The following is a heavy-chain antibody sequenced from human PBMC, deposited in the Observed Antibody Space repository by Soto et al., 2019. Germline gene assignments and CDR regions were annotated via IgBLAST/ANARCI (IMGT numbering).Heavy chain of an antibody. CDR2: IKKDGSKY. CDR3: VRAGVDY. J-gene: IGHJ4*02. Sequence: GGSLRLSCATSGFTFNNYWIPWVRQAPGKGLEWVATIKKDGSKYYKAYSLRGRFTITIDNAENSLYLQMNSLGAEDTAVYYCVRAGVDYWGQGSLVTVSS. V-gene: IGHV3-7*04. CDR1: GFTFNNYW.